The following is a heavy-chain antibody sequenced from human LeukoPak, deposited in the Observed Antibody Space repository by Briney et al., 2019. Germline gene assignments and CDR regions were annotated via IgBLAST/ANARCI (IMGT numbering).Heavy chain of an antibody. CDR2: IYYSGST. J-gene: IGHJ5*02. V-gene: IGHV4-39*01. Sequence: PSETLSLTCTISGGSVSSTSYYWGWIRQPPGKGLEWIGSIYYSGSTYYNPSLKSRVTISVDTSKNQFSLKLSSVTAADTAVYYCARTESGFYFPGNWFDPWGQGTLVTVSS. CDR1: GGSVSSTSYY. CDR3: ARTESGFYFPGNWFDP. D-gene: IGHD3-22*01.